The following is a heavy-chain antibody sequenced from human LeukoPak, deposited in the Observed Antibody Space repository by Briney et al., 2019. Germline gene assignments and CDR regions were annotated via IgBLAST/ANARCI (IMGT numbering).Heavy chain of an antibody. J-gene: IGHJ3*02. D-gene: IGHD2-21*01. CDR2: IASDGSHT. V-gene: IGHV3-30-3*01. CDR1: GITLSTYF. Sequence: PGGSLRLSCAASGITLSTYFMHWVRQAPGKGLEWVADIASDGSHTFYVESVKGRFTISRDNSKNTLYLQMNSLRAEDTAVYFCARERQDTILHSGAFDIWGQATMVTVSS. CDR3: ARERQDTILHSGAFDI.